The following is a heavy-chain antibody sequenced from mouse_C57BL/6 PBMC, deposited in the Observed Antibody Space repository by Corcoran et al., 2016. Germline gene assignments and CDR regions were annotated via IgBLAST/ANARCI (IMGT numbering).Heavy chain of an antibody. J-gene: IGHJ4*01. CDR1: GYAFSSYW. CDR2: IYPGDGDT. V-gene: IGHV1-80*01. D-gene: IGHD1-1*02. CDR3: AREVVVPYYAMDY. Sequence: QVQLQQSGAELVKPGASVKISCKASGYAFSSYWMNWVKQRPGKGLEWIGQIYPGDGDTNYNGKFKGKATLTADKSSSTAYMQLSSLTSEDSAVYFCAREVVVPYYAMDYWGQGTSVTVSS.